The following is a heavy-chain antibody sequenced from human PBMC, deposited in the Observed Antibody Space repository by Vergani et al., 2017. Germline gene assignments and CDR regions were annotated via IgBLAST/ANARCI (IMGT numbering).Heavy chain of an antibody. CDR1: GGSFSGYY. CDR2: INHSGST. D-gene: IGHD2-15*01. CDR3: ARDNLGHCSGGRCYDVEYFHL. Sequence: QVQLQEWGAGLLKTSETLSLTCGVSGGSFSGYYWSWIRQPPGKGLEWIGEINHSGSTNYNPSLKSRVTISVDTSKNQFSLKLTSVTAADTAVYYCARDNLGHCSGGRCYDVEYFHLWGQGTLVTVSS. J-gene: IGHJ1*01. V-gene: IGHV4-34*01.